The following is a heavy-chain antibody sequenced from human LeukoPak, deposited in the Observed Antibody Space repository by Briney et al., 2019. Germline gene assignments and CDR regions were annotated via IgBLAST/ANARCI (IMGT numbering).Heavy chain of an antibody. Sequence: GGSLRLSCAASGFTFSNYAVHWVRQAPGKGLEWVALISYDGSNKYYAGSVKGRFTISRDNSKNTLYLQMDSLRAEDTAVYYCARGQLWYDYWGQGTLVTVSS. CDR1: GFTFSNYA. CDR2: ISYDGSNK. V-gene: IGHV3-30-3*01. CDR3: ARGQLWYDY. D-gene: IGHD5-18*01. J-gene: IGHJ4*02.